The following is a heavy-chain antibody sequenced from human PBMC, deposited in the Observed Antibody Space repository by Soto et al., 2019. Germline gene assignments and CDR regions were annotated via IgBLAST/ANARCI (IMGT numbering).Heavy chain of an antibody. V-gene: IGHV3-30*03. Sequence: PVGALRLACAASGCTFINYGIHWVRHAPGKSREWVAVISYDGSYEYYADSVKGRFTISRDNAKNSLYLQMNSLRAEDTAVYYCARDSLGASSGYAIVGSYYYGMDVWGQGTTVTVSS. D-gene: IGHD5-12*01. CDR2: ISYDGSYE. CDR1: GCTFINYG. CDR3: ARDSLGASSGYAIVGSYYYGMDV. J-gene: IGHJ6*02.